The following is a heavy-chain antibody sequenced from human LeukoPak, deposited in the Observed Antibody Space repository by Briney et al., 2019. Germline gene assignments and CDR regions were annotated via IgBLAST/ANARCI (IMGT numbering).Heavy chain of an antibody. CDR2: INPDGSST. V-gene: IGHV3-74*01. Sequence: GGSPRLSCPVSGFTFSRYWMQWVRQAPGKGLVWVSLINPDGSSTTYADSVKGRFTISRDNAENTLYLQMNSLRAEDTAVYYCARGGVSAGFDYWGQGTLVTVSS. D-gene: IGHD6-13*01. CDR1: GFTFSRYW. J-gene: IGHJ4*02. CDR3: ARGGVSAGFDY.